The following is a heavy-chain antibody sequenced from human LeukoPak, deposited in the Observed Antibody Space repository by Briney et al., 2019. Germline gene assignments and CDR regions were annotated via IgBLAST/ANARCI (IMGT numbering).Heavy chain of an antibody. V-gene: IGHV3-66*02. CDR3: ARVKYGSFDY. Sequence: GGSLRLSCAASGLIFNTYHTTWVRQAPGKGLEWVSILHSDYSTYYADSVQGRFTISRDTSKNTVYLQMNSLRTEDTAVYYCARVKYGSFDYWGQGALVTVSS. J-gene: IGHJ4*02. CDR1: GLIFNTYH. D-gene: IGHD1-26*01. CDR2: LHSDYST.